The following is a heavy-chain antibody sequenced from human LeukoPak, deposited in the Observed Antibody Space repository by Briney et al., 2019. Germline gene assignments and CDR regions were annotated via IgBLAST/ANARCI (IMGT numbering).Heavy chain of an antibody. Sequence: SETLSLTCTVSGGSISSYYWGWIRQPPGKGLEWIGSIYHSGSTYYNPSLKSRVTISVDTSKNQFSLKLSSVTAADTAVYYCATSTPRRIWFGELGRQLNWFDPWGQGTLVTVSS. CDR3: ATSTPRRIWFGELGRQLNWFDP. CDR2: IYHSGST. J-gene: IGHJ5*02. D-gene: IGHD3-10*01. V-gene: IGHV4-59*04. CDR1: GGSISSYY.